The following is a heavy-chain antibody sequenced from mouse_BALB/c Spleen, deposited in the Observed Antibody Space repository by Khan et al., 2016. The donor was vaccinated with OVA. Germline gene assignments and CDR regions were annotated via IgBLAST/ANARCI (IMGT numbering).Heavy chain of an antibody. D-gene: IGHD1-1*01. V-gene: IGHV3-2*02. Sequence: VQLKESGPGLVKPSQSLSLTCTVTGYSITSDYAWDWIRQFPGNKLEWMGYISYGGSTSYNPSLKSRISITRDTSKNQSFLQLNSVTTEDTATYYCARKNYYGYAMDYWGQGTSVTVSS. CDR1: GYSITSDYA. CDR3: ARKNYYGYAMDY. CDR2: ISYGGST. J-gene: IGHJ4*01.